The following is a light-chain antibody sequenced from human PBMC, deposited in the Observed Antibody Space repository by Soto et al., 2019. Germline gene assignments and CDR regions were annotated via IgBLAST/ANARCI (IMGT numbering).Light chain of an antibody. J-gene: IGLJ1*01. CDR1: SSDVGGYNY. V-gene: IGLV2-14*03. CDR3: SSYTSSSTLYV. Sequence: LTQPASVSGSPGQSITISCTGTSSDVGGYNYVSWYQQHPGKAPKLMIYDVSNRPSGVSYRFSGSKSGNTASLTISGLQAEDEADYYCSSYTSSSTLYVFGTGTKVTVL. CDR2: DVS.